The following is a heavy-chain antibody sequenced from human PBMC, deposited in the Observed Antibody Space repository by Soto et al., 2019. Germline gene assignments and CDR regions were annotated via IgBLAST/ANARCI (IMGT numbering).Heavy chain of an antibody. V-gene: IGHV1-46*01. Sequence: ASVKVSCKASGYKFTTYFIHWVRQAPGQGLEWMGMIHPSGDTGYAQKFRGRVTMTIETSTTTAYMELRNLTSEDTAVYFSVRGYCTTSPCSGDFQFWGQGTRVTVSS. D-gene: IGHD2-15*01. CDR3: VRGYCTTSPCSGDFQF. J-gene: IGHJ1*01. CDR2: IHPSGDT. CDR1: GYKFTTYF.